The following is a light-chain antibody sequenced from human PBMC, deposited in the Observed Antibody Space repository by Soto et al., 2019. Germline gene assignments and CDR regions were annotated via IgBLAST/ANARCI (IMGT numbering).Light chain of an antibody. J-gene: IGKJ1*01. CDR3: QQHPSSPPWT. CDR1: QGVSSNF. Sequence: EIVLTQSPGTLSLSPGERATLSCRASQGVSSNFLAWYQQKPGQAPRLLVYEASRMVTGIPDRFSGSGSGTDFTLTISRLEPEDFAVYYCQQHPSSPPWTFGQGTKVEI. CDR2: EAS. V-gene: IGKV3-20*01.